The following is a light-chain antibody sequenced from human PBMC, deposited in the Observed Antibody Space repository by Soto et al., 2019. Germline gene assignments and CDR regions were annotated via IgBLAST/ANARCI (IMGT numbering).Light chain of an antibody. V-gene: IGLV1-40*01. CDR1: SSDIGRGYA. Sequence: QSVLTQPPSVSGAPGQTVTLSCTGTSSDIGRGYAVQWFQQLPGTAPKPIIFDDSLRPSGVPERFSASKSGNTASLTITALQPEYEAHYYCQCYGVNPLLGTGTKLTVL. CDR2: DDS. CDR3: QCYGVNPL. J-gene: IGLJ1*01.